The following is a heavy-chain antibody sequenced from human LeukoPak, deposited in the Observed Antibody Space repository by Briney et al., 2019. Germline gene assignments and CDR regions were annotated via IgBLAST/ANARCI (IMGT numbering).Heavy chain of an antibody. CDR1: GFTFSSYA. CDR3: AKSVSPGGYVGTLYFFDD. CDR2: ISGSGGTT. J-gene: IGHJ4*02. Sequence: PGGSLRLSCAASGFTFSSYAMSWVRQAPGRGLEWVSTISGSGGTTYYADSAEGQFTISRDNSKNTVSLQMNSLRAEDTAIYYCAKSVSPGGYVGTLYFFDDWGQGTLVTVSS. V-gene: IGHV3-23*01. D-gene: IGHD1-26*01.